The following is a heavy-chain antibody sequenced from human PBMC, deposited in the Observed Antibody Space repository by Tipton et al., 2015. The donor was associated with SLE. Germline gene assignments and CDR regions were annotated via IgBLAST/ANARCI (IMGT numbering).Heavy chain of an antibody. J-gene: IGHJ6*03. Sequence: TLSLTCTVSGGSITIADYYWGWIRQPPGKGLEWIGSIHYSGSTDYNPSLKGRVTIAIDTSKNQFSLKLSSVTATDTAVYFCARSRTYYDLSGHYYYMDVWGKGATVIVSS. CDR1: GGSITIADYY. CDR2: IHYSGST. V-gene: IGHV4-39*01. CDR3: ARSRTYYDLSGHYYYMDV. D-gene: IGHD3-3*01.